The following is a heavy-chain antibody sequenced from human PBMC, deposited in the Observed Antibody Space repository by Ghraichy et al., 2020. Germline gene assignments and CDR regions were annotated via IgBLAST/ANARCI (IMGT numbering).Heavy chain of an antibody. CDR1: GGSISSSGYY. J-gene: IGHJ3*02. Sequence: SETLSLTCTVSGGSISSSGYYWGWIRQPPGKGLEWIGSIYYSGSTYYNPSLKSRVTISVDTSKNQFSLKLSSVTAADTAVYYCAWNCGYEKHAFDIWCKGTMVIVSS. V-gene: IGHV4-39*01. CDR3: AWNCGYEKHAFDI. D-gene: IGHD5-12*01. CDR2: IYYSGST.